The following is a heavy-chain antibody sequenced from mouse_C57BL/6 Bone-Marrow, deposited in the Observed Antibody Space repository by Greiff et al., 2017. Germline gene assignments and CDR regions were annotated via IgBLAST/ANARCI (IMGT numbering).Heavy chain of an antibody. V-gene: IGHV1-26*01. CDR2: INPNNGGT. CDR1: GYTFTDYY. CDR3: ARSRPYAMDY. J-gene: IGHJ4*01. Sequence: EVQLQQSGPELVKPGASVKISCKASGYTFTDYYMNWVKQSHGKSLEWIGDINPNNGGTSYNQKFKGKATLTVDKSSSTAYMELRSLTSEDSAVYYCARSRPYAMDYWGQGTSVTVSS.